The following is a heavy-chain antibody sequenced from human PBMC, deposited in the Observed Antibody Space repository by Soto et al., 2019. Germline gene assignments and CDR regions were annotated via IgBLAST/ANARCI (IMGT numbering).Heavy chain of an antibody. CDR3: ARGLGYCTSNSCSRPGVYFDS. CDR1: GGSFSGYY. Sequence: SETLSLTCTVYGGSFSGYYWSWIRQPPGKGLEWIGEINHRGRTNRNPSLKSRVTISVDTSKNQFSLKLSSVTAADTALYHCARGLGYCTSNSCSRPGVYFDSWGQGALVTVSS. CDR2: INHRGRT. J-gene: IGHJ4*02. V-gene: IGHV4-34*01. D-gene: IGHD2-2*01.